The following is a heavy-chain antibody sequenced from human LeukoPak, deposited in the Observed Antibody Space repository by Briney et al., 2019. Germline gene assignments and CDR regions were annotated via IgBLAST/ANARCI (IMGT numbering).Heavy chain of an antibody. Sequence: ASVKVSCKASGYTFTGYDMSWVRQAPGQGLEWMGWINAYNGNTNYAQKLQGRVTMTTDTSMSTAYMELRSLRSDDTAVYYCARDSSGWYFRHAFDIWGQGTMVTVSS. J-gene: IGHJ3*02. CDR3: ARDSSGWYFRHAFDI. D-gene: IGHD6-19*01. V-gene: IGHV1-18*04. CDR2: INAYNGNT. CDR1: GYTFTGYD.